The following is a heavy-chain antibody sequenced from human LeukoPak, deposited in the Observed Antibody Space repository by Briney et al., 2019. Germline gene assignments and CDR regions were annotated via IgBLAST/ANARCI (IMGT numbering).Heavy chain of an antibody. CDR2: TYYRSKWKN. D-gene: IGHD5-18*01. Sequence: SQTLLLTCAISGDSVSSNSATWNWIRQSPSRGLEWLGRTYYRSKWKNDYAVSVKSRVTFNPDTSKNQFSLQLNSVTPEDTAVYYCVRGRDTAMGSWGQGTLVTVSS. CDR3: VRGRDTAMGS. V-gene: IGHV6-1*01. CDR1: GDSVSSNSAT. J-gene: IGHJ4*02.